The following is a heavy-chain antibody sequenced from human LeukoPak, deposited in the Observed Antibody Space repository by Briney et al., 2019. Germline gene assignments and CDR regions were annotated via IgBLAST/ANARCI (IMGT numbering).Heavy chain of an antibody. CDR1: GFTFSSCA. J-gene: IGHJ4*02. V-gene: IGHV3-23*01. Sequence: PGGSLRLSCAASGFTFSSCAMTWVRQAPGKGLECVSGISNSGVSRDYADSVKGRFTISRDNSKNTLYLQMNNLRAEDTAVYYCAKGEFGSGWPNWGQGTLVTVSS. D-gene: IGHD6-19*01. CDR2: ISNSGVSR. CDR3: AKGEFGSGWPN.